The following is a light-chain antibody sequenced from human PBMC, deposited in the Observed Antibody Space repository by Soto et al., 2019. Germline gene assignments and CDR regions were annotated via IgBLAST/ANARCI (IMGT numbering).Light chain of an antibody. Sequence: QSVLTQPPSASGTPGQRVTISCSGSSSNIGSNTVNWYRQLPGTAPKLLIYSNNQRPSGVPDRFSGSKSGTSASLAISGLQSEDEDDYYCAAWDDSLNGAVFGGGTHLTVL. V-gene: IGLV1-44*01. J-gene: IGLJ7*01. CDR1: SSNIGSNT. CDR2: SNN. CDR3: AAWDDSLNGAV.